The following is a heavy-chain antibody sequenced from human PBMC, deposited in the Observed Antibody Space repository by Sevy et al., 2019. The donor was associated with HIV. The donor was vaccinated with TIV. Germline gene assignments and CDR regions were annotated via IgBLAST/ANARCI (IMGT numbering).Heavy chain of an antibody. CDR1: GFTFSNYA. Sequence: GESLKISCAASGFTFSNYAMNWVRQAPGKGLEWVSGISGSGGSGDNTNYADSVKGRFTISRDDSKNSLYLQLNSLRAEDTAIYYCARKYDSSGYFDYWGQGTLVTVSS. CDR2: ISGSGGSGDNT. D-gene: IGHD3-22*01. J-gene: IGHJ4*02. CDR3: ARKYDSSGYFDY. V-gene: IGHV3-23*01.